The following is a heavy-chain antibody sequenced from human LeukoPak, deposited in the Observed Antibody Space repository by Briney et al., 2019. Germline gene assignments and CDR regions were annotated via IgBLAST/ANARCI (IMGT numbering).Heavy chain of an antibody. V-gene: IGHV1-18*01. Sequence: GASVKVSCKASGYTFTSYGISWVRQAPGQGLEWMGWFSGYNGKTNYVQKLQGRVTLTTDTSTGTAYMELRSLRSDDTAVYYCARDLGYCSSTSCLRNWFDPWGQGTLVTVSS. CDR3: ARDLGYCSSTSCLRNWFDP. J-gene: IGHJ5*02. D-gene: IGHD2-2*01. CDR2: FSGYNGKT. CDR1: GYTFTSYG.